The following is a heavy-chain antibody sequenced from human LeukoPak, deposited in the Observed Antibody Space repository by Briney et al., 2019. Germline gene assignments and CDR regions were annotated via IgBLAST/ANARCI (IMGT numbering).Heavy chain of an antibody. CDR3: ARAPRVYCGSTSCYGSFDY. CDR2: INHSGST. V-gene: IGHV4-34*01. CDR1: GGSFSGYY. D-gene: IGHD2-2*01. Sequence: SETLSLTCAAYGGSFSGYYWSWIRQPPGKGLEWIGEINHSGSTNYNPSLKSRVTISVDTSKNQFSLKLSSVTAADTAVYYCARAPRVYCGSTSCYGSFDYWGQGTLVTVSS. J-gene: IGHJ4*02.